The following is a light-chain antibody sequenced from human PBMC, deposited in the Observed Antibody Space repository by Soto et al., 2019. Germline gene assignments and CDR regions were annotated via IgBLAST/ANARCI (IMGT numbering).Light chain of an antibody. CDR1: QGIGNY. V-gene: IGKV1-27*01. J-gene: IGKJ2*01. CDR3: QKYNSAPPVPYT. Sequence: DIQMTQSPSSLSASIGDRVTITCRASQGIGNYLAWYQQKPGKVPNLLIYAASTLQSGVPPRFSVSGSGTDFTLTISSLQPDDVATYYCQKYNSAPPVPYTFGQGTKLEIK. CDR2: AAS.